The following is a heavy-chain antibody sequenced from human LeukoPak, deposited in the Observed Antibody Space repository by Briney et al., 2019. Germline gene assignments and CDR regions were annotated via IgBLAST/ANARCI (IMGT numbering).Heavy chain of an antibody. CDR2: IIPIFGTA. Sequence: SVKVSCKASGGTFSSYAISWVRQAPGQGLEWMGGIIPIFGTANYAQKFQGRVTITADESTSTAYMELGSLRSEDTAVYYCARAQLAVAAPFDYWGQGTLVTVSS. J-gene: IGHJ4*02. CDR3: ARAQLAVAAPFDY. D-gene: IGHD6-19*01. CDR1: GGTFSSYA. V-gene: IGHV1-69*13.